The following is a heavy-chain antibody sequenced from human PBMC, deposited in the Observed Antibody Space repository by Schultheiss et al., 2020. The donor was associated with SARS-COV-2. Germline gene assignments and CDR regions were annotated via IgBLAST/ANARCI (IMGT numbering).Heavy chain of an antibody. CDR1: GGSISRSSYY. J-gene: IGHJ3*02. V-gene: IGHV4-39*07. CDR2: IYHSGST. Sequence: SETLSLTCTVSGGSISRSSYYWGWIRQPPGKGLEWIGSIYHSGSTYYNPSLKSRVTISVDTSKNQFSLKLSSVTAADTAVYYCATSEGAFDIWGQGTMVTVSS. CDR3: ATSEGAFDI.